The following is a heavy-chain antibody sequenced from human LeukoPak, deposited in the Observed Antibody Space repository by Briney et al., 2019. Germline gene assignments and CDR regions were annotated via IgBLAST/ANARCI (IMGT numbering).Heavy chain of an antibody. CDR2: IYYSGST. CDR1: GGSISIYY. J-gene: IGHJ4*02. Sequence: SETLSLTCTVSGGSISIYYWSWIRQPPGKGLEWIGNIYYSGSTNYNPSLKSRVPISVEKAQKQFPHKLNSVIAEDAAVYYCAREGGSRQNFDYWGQGTLVSVS. V-gene: IGHV4-59*01. D-gene: IGHD1-26*01. CDR3: AREGGSRQNFDY.